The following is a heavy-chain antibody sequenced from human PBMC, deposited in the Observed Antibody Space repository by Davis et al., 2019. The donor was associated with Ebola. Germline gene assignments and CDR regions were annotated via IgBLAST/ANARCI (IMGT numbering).Heavy chain of an antibody. V-gene: IGHV3-23*01. CDR1: VITFSSYA. CDR2: ISGIGGRT. Sequence: GGSLRLSCTDSVITFSSYAMTWVRQAPGKGLEWVSAISGIGGRTYYADSVKGRFTISRDNSKKTLYLQMNSLRAEATAVYYCAKSGLSFGVVKYHYGMDVWGKGTTVTVSS. CDR3: AKSGLSFGVVKYHYGMDV. J-gene: IGHJ6*04. D-gene: IGHD3-3*01.